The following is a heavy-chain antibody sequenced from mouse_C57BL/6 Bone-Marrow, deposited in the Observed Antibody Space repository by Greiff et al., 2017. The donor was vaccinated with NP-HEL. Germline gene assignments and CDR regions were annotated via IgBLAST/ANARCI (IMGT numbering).Heavy chain of an antibody. CDR2: IDPSDSYT. CDR3: AREGMEGYYSFAY. J-gene: IGHJ3*01. Sequence: QVQLKQPGAELVKPGASVKLSCKASGYTFTSYWMQWVKQRPGQGLEWIGEIDPSDSYTNYNQKFKGKATLTVDTSSSTAYMQLSSLTSADSAVYYCAREGMEGYYSFAYWGQGTLVTVSA. V-gene: IGHV1-50*01. CDR1: GYTFTSYW. D-gene: IGHD2-3*01.